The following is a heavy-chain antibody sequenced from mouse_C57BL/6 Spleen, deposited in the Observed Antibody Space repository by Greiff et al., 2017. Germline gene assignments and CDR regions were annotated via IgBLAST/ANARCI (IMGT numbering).Heavy chain of an antibody. D-gene: IGHD2-4*01. CDR2: IDPETGGT. Sequence: VQLVESGAELVRPGASVTLSCKASGYTFTDYEMHWVKQTPVHGLEWIGAIDPETGGTAYNQKFKGKAIPTADKSSSTAYMELRSLTSEDSAVYYCTRDDYDAWFAYWGQGTLVTVSA. CDR3: TRDDYDAWFAY. CDR1: GYTFTDYE. J-gene: IGHJ3*01. V-gene: IGHV1-15*01.